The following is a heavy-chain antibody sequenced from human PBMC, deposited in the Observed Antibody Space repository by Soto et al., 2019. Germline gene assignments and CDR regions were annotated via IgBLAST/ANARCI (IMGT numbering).Heavy chain of an antibody. V-gene: IGHV3-66*01. Sequence: EVHLVESGGGLVQPGGSLRLSCGASGFTVSSNYMSWVRQAPGKGLEWVSVIYSGGSTYYADSVKGRFTISRDNSKNTLYLQMNSLRAEDTAVYYCARDQRGGTWEFDYWGQGTLVTVSS. CDR1: GFTVSSNY. CDR2: IYSGGST. D-gene: IGHD1-1*01. CDR3: ARDQRGGTWEFDY. J-gene: IGHJ4*02.